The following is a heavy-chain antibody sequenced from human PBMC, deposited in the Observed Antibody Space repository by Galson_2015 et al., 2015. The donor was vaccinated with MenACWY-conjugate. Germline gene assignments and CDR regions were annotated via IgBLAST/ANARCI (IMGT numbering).Heavy chain of an antibody. V-gene: IGHV3-7*03. CDR1: GFTFSSYW. D-gene: IGHD1-1*01. J-gene: IGHJ4*01. CDR3: ARLEAPGMSGVADYGDY. CDR2: IKQDGSEK. Sequence: SLRLSCAASGFTFSSYWMSWVRQAPGKGLEWVANIKQDGSEKYYVDSVKGRFTISRYNAKNSLYLQMNSLRAEDTAVYYCARLEAPGMSGVADYGDYSRQVILGTVSS.